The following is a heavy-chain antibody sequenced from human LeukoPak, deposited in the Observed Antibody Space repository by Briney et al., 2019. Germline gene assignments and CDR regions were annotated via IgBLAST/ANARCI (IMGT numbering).Heavy chain of an antibody. CDR3: AREYYYGSGNYYNRIDY. Sequence: ASVKVSCKASGYTFFGYYIHWVRQAPGQGLEWMGWIDPNSGGTNYAQKFQGRVTMTRDTSISTAYMVLNRLRSDDTAVYYCAREYYYGSGNYYNRIDYWGQGTLVTVSS. J-gene: IGHJ4*02. V-gene: IGHV1-2*02. CDR2: IDPNSGGT. CDR1: GYTFFGYY. D-gene: IGHD3-10*01.